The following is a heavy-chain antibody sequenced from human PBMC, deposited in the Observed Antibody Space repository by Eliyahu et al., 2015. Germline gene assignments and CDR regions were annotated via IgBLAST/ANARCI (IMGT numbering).Heavy chain of an antibody. D-gene: IGHD2-2*02. CDR3: ASRETDIVVVPAAIQKYNWFDP. V-gene: IGHV4-39*01. J-gene: IGHJ5*02. CDR2: IYYSGST. CDR1: GGSISSSSYY. Sequence: QLQLQESGPGLVKPSETLSLTCTVSGGSISSSSYYWGWIRQPPGKGLEWIGSIYYSGSTYYNPSLKSRVTISVDTSKNQFSLKLSSVTAADTAVYYCASRETDIVVVPAAIQKYNWFDPWGQGTLVTVSS.